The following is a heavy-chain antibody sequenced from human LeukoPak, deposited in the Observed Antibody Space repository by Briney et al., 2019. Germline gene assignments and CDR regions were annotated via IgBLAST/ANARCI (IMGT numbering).Heavy chain of an antibody. CDR2: IIPIFGTA. Sequence: ASVKVSCKASGGTFSSYAISWVRQAPGQGLEWMGGIIPIFGTANYAQKFQGRVTITADESTSTAYMELSSLRSEDTAVYYCARAMDCSGGSCYAQHYYYGVDVWGQGTTVTVSS. V-gene: IGHV1-69*13. CDR3: ARAMDCSGGSCYAQHYYYGVDV. D-gene: IGHD2-15*01. CDR1: GGTFSSYA. J-gene: IGHJ6*02.